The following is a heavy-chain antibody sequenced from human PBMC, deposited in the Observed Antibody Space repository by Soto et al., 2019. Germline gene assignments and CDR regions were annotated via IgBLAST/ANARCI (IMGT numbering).Heavy chain of an antibody. CDR2: IFESGAT. CDR1: GGSISSSSW. CDR3: TTSHAGELNN. Sequence: QVQLQESGPELVKPSGTLSLTCAVSGGSISSSSWWTWVRQSPGKGLEWIGEIFESGATNYNPSLKSRLTMSVDKSKNQFSLNLSSLTAADTAVYFCTTSHAGELNNWGQGTLVTVSS. V-gene: IGHV4-4*02. J-gene: IGHJ4*02. D-gene: IGHD1-7*01.